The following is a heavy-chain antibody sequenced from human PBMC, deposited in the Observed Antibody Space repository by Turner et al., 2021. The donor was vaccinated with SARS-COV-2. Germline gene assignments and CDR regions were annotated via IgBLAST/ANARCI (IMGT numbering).Heavy chain of an antibody. Sequence: QLQLQESGPGLVKPSQTLSLTCTVSGGSISSGGYYWSWIRQHPGKGLEWIGYIYNSGNTYYTPSLKSRVTISVDSSKNQFSLKLSSVTAADPAVYFCARSSTSSNRFDYWGQGTLVTVSS. V-gene: IGHV4-31*03. J-gene: IGHJ4*02. CDR2: IYNSGNT. D-gene: IGHD6-13*01. CDR1: GGSISSGGYY. CDR3: ARSSTSSNRFDY.